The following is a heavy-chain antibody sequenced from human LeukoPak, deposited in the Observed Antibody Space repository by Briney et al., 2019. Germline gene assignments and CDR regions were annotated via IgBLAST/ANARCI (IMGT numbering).Heavy chain of an antibody. D-gene: IGHD6-13*01. J-gene: IGHJ6*03. Sequence: GGSLRLSCAASGFTFSNYAMSWVRKAPGKGLEWVANIKQDGSEKYYVDSVKGRFTISRDNAKNSLYLQMNSLRAEDTAVYYCARRGIAAAGRRGYYYYYMDVWGKGTTVTVSS. CDR1: GFTFSNYA. V-gene: IGHV3-7*01. CDR2: IKQDGSEK. CDR3: ARRGIAAAGRRGYYYYYMDV.